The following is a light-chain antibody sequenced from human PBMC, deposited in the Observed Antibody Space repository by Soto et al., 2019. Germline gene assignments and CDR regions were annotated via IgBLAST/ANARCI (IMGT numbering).Light chain of an antibody. Sequence: DIQMTQSPSTLSASVGDRVTITCRASQSISTWLAWYQQKPGKAPKLLIYKASSLESGVPSRFSGSGSGTEFTLTISSLQPDDFGTYYCQQYNSYWTFGQGTEVEIK. J-gene: IGKJ1*01. CDR2: KAS. CDR1: QSISTW. CDR3: QQYNSYWT. V-gene: IGKV1-5*03.